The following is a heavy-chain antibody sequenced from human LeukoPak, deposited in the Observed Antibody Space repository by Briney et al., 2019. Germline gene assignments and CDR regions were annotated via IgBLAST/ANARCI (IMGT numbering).Heavy chain of an antibody. CDR3: AKGPTAMVTGGSAFDY. Sequence: PGGSLRLSCAASGFTFDDYAMHWVRQAPGKGLEWVSGISWNSGSIGYADSVKGRFTISRDNAKNSLYLQMNSLRAEDTALYYCAKGPTAMVTGGSAFDYWGQGTLVTVSS. CDR1: GFTFDDYA. D-gene: IGHD5-18*01. V-gene: IGHV3-9*01. J-gene: IGHJ4*02. CDR2: ISWNSGSI.